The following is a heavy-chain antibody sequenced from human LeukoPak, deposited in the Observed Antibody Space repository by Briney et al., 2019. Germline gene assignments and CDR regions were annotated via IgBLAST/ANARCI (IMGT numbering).Heavy chain of an antibody. CDR3: ARRRGGSSWYYDY. V-gene: IGHV4-61*05. D-gene: IGHD6-13*01. Sequence: SETLSLTCTVSGYSISSGYYWGWIRQSPGKGLEWIGYIYYSGSTNYNPSLKSRVTISVDKSKNQFSLKLSSVTAADTAVYYCARRRGGSSWYYDYWGQGTLVTVSS. CDR2: IYYSGST. J-gene: IGHJ4*02. CDR1: GYSISSGYY.